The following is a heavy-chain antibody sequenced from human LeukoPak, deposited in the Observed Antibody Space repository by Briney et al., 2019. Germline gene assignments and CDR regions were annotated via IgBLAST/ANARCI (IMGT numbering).Heavy chain of an antibody. Sequence: GGSLRLSCAASGFTFSSYSMTWVRQAPGKGLEWVSSISSSSSYIYYADSVKGRFTISRDNAKNSLYLQMNSLRAEDTAVYYCARDDYGGNPLDYWGQGTLVTVSS. D-gene: IGHD4-23*01. CDR2: ISSSSSYI. V-gene: IGHV3-21*01. CDR3: ARDDYGGNPLDY. J-gene: IGHJ4*02. CDR1: GFTFSSYS.